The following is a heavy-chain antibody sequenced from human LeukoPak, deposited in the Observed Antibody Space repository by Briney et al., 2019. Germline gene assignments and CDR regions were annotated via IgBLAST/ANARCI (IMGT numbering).Heavy chain of an antibody. Sequence: GGSLRLSCSVSGFTFSSYTMHWVRQAPGKGLEWVAFISYDGYNKYYADSVKGRFTISRDNSKNTLYLQMNSLRAEDSAMYYCARDQGDYGLDYWGQGTLVSVPS. V-gene: IGHV3-30-3*01. J-gene: IGHJ4*02. CDR2: ISYDGYNK. CDR3: ARDQGDYGLDY. CDR1: GFTFSSYT. D-gene: IGHD4-17*01.